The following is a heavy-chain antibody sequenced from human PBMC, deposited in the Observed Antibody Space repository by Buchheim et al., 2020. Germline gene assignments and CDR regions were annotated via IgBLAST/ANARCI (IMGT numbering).Heavy chain of an antibody. CDR3: AKTDDYGDYWFMIPNFDY. Sequence: QVQLVESGGGVVQPGRSLRLSCAASGFSFSSYGMHWVRQAPGKGLEWVAVISYDGSNKYYADSVKGRFTISRDNSKTTLYLQMNSLRAEDTAVYYCAKTDDYGDYWFMIPNFDYWGQGTL. CDR1: GFSFSSYG. V-gene: IGHV3-30*18. D-gene: IGHD4-17*01. CDR2: ISYDGSNK. J-gene: IGHJ4*02.